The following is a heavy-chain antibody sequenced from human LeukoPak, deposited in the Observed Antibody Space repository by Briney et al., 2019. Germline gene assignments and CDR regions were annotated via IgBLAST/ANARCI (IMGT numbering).Heavy chain of an antibody. J-gene: IGHJ5*02. D-gene: IGHD1-1*01. CDR3: AREDNPLWFDP. V-gene: IGHV3-30-3*01. Sequence: GGSLRLSCAASEFSFSNFAMYWVRQAPGKGLEWLAVISYDGSIRYYADSVKGRLTISRDNSNNTVHLQMNSLRPDDSALYYCAREDNPLWFDPWGQGTLVTVSS. CDR2: ISYDGSIR. CDR1: EFSFSNFA.